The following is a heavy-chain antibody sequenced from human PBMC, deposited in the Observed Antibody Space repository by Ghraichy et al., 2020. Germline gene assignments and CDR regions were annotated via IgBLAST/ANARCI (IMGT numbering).Heavy chain of an antibody. Sequence: GGSLRLSCAASGFTFSSYWMSWVRQAPGKGLEWVANIKQDGSEKYYVDSVKGRFTISRDNAKNSLYLQMNSLRAEDTAVYYCARDLLYDILTGYYREGCGPDYWGQGTLVTVSS. CDR3: ARDLLYDILTGYYREGCGPDY. J-gene: IGHJ4*02. CDR1: GFTFSSYW. V-gene: IGHV3-7*05. CDR2: IKQDGSEK. D-gene: IGHD3-9*01.